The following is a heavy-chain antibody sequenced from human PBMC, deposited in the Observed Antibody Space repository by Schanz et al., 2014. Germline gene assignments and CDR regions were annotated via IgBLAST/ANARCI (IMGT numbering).Heavy chain of an antibody. Sequence: QVQLQQWGAGLLKPSETLSLTCGVFGGSFSGYYWSWIRQPPGKGLEWIGEIYHSGSTNYNPSLKSRVTISLDTSKNQFSLKVRSVTAADTAVYYCARDSLRGATGGYGMDVWGQGTTVTVSS. CDR2: IYHSGST. J-gene: IGHJ6*02. CDR3: ARDSLRGATGGYGMDV. D-gene: IGHD2-8*02. V-gene: IGHV4-34*01. CDR1: GGSFSGYY.